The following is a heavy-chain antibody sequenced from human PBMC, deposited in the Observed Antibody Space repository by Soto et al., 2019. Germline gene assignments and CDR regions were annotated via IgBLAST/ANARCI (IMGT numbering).Heavy chain of an antibody. Sequence: PGESLKISFKGSGYSFSSYWIGWVRQMPGKGLEWMGVIYPPDSDTRYSPSFQGQVTISADKSISTAYLQWSSLKASDTAMYYCARQYGSYPGPFDYWGQGTLVTLSS. CDR1: GYSFSSYW. J-gene: IGHJ4*02. V-gene: IGHV5-51*01. CDR3: ARQYGSYPGPFDY. CDR2: IYPPDSDT. D-gene: IGHD1-26*01.